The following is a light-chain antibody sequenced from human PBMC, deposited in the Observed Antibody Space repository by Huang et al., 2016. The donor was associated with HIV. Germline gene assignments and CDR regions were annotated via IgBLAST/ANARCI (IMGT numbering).Light chain of an antibody. Sequence: EIVMTQSPATLSVSPGERATLSCRASQSVSSNSAWFQQKPGQAPGLLIYGASTRATGIPARFSGSGSGTEFTLTISSLQSEDFAVYYCQQYNSWPPYTFGQGTKLEIK. CDR3: QQYNSWPPYT. CDR2: GAS. CDR1: QSVSSN. V-gene: IGKV3-15*01. J-gene: IGKJ2*01.